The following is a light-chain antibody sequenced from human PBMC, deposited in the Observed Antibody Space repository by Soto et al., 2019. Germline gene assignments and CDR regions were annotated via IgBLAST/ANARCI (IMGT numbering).Light chain of an antibody. CDR1: QSVSSTF. Sequence: EIVLMQSPSTLSLSPGERATLSCRASQSVSSTFLSWYQQKPGQAPRLLIFDASSRATGIPDRFSGSGSGKDFTLTISRLGPEDFAVYFCQQYGNSPYTFGQGTKLEI. V-gene: IGKV3-20*01. J-gene: IGKJ2*01. CDR3: QQYGNSPYT. CDR2: DAS.